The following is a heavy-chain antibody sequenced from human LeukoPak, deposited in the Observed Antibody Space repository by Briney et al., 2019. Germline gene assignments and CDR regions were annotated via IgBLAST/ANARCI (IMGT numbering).Heavy chain of an antibody. CDR3: ARDRGTWNDDGFDY. J-gene: IGHJ4*02. Sequence: GGSLRLSCAASGFTFSSYWMSWVRQAPGKGLEWVANIKQDGSEKYYVESVKGRFTISRDNAKNSLYLQMNSLRAEDTAVYYCARDRGTWNDDGFDYWGQGTLVTVSS. CDR1: GFTFSSYW. CDR2: IKQDGSEK. V-gene: IGHV3-7*01. D-gene: IGHD1-1*01.